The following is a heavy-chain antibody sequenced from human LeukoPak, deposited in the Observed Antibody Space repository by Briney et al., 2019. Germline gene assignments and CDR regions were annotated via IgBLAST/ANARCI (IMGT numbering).Heavy chain of an antibody. CDR1: GGTFSSYA. CDR2: ISAYNGNT. V-gene: IGHV1-18*01. D-gene: IGHD3-22*01. Sequence: ASVKVSCKASGGTFSSYAISWVRQAPGQGLEWMGWISAYNGNTNYAQKLQGRVTMTTDTSTSTAYMELRSLRSDDTAVYYCARSKDYYDSSGAFDIWGQGTMVTVSS. CDR3: ARSKDYYDSSGAFDI. J-gene: IGHJ3*02.